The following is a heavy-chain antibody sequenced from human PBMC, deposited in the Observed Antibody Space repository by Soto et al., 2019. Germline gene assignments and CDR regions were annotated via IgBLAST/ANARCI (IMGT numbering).Heavy chain of an antibody. D-gene: IGHD3-9*01. CDR3: ARGGLDWLLLFDY. J-gene: IGHJ4*02. Sequence: GASVKVSCKASGYTFTKFHIHWVRQAPGQGLEWMGRIDPSGGGTKDAQRFQGRITMTSDTSISTAYMELSRLRSDDTAVYYCARGGLDWLLLFDYWGQGTLVTVSS. CDR1: GYTFTKFH. CDR2: IDPSGGGT. V-gene: IGHV1-2*02.